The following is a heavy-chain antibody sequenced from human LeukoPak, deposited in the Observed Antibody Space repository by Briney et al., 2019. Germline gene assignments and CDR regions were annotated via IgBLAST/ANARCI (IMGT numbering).Heavy chain of an antibody. V-gene: IGHV3-30*04. CDR1: GFTFSNYA. J-gene: IGHJ4*02. CDR3: ARNYIVIGTFAVGEFDY. CDR2: IAYDGKDK. D-gene: IGHD2/OR15-2a*01. Sequence: PGRSLRLSCAASGFTFSNYAMHWVRQAPGKGLEWVAVIAYDGKDKYYVDSVKGRFTISRDNSKSTLYLQMNSLRIEDAAVYYCARNYIVIGTFAVGEFDYWGQGTLVTVSP.